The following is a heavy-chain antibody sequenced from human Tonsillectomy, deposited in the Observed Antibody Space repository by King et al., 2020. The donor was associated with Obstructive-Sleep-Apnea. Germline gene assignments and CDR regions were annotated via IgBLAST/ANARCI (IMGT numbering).Heavy chain of an antibody. CDR1: GYTFTGYY. Sequence: QLVQSGAEVKKPGASVKVSCKVSGYTFTGYYMHWVRQAPGQGLELMGWIDPYRCFTDYAQNFQARVTMTRDTSISTVYMELDRLRSDDTAVYYCARNWNDVCYPWGQGTLVTVSS. D-gene: IGHD1-1*01. V-gene: IGHV1-2*02. CDR2: IDPYRCFT. CDR3: ARNWNDVCYP. J-gene: IGHJ5*02.